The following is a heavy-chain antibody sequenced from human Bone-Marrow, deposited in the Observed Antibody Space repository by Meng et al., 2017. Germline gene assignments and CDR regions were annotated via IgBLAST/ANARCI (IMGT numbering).Heavy chain of an antibody. CDR2: ISGSGGST. CDR3: ATRGYSYEFDY. V-gene: IGHV3-23*01. Sequence: GGSLRLSCAASGFTFSSYAMSWVRQAPGKGLEWVSAISGSGGSTYYADSVKGWFTISRDNSKNTLYLQMNSLRAEDTAVYYCATRGYSYEFDYWGQGTLVTVSS. D-gene: IGHD5-18*01. CDR1: GFTFSSYA. J-gene: IGHJ4*02.